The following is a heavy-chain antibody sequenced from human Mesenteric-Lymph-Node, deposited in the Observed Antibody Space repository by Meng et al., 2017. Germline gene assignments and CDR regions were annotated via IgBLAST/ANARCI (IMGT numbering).Heavy chain of an antibody. CDR2: ISYSGST. J-gene: IGHJ4*02. CDR1: GGSISSGDYY. D-gene: IGHD3-22*01. Sequence: VPLQESGPGLVKPSQTLSLTCTVSGGSISSGDYYWSWIRQPPGKGLEWIGYISYSGSTYYNPSLKSRVTISVDTSKNQFSLKLSSVTAADTAVYYCARTHFYDSSNYGFDYWGQGTLVTVSS. V-gene: IGHV4-30-4*01. CDR3: ARTHFYDSSNYGFDY.